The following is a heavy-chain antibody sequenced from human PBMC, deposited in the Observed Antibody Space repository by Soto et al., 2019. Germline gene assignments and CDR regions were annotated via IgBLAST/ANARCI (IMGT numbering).Heavy chain of an antibody. V-gene: IGHV4-59*01. CDR1: GGPLSSFY. CDR2: IYYTGST. J-gene: IGHJ3*02. D-gene: IGHD2-21*02. CDR3: AVTRGGAHPHDI. Sequence: PSETLSLTCNSSGGPLSSFYYSWIRQAPGKGLEWIGYIYYTGSTNYNPSLKSRVTMSVDTSKNQFSLKLTSVTAADTVVYSCAVTRGGAHPHDIWGQGTMVTVSS.